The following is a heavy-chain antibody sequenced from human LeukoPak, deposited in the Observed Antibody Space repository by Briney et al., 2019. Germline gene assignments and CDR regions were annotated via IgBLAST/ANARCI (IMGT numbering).Heavy chain of an antibody. Sequence: SETLSLTCTVLAGSISSYYWSSIRQPPGKGLEWIGYIYDSGSTSYNPSLKSRVTISVDTSKNQFSLKLSSVTAADTAVYYCARSWELYYFDYWGQGTLVTVSS. V-gene: IGHV4-59*01. CDR2: IYDSGST. CDR3: ARSWELYYFDY. CDR1: AGSISSYY. D-gene: IGHD4-23*01. J-gene: IGHJ4*02.